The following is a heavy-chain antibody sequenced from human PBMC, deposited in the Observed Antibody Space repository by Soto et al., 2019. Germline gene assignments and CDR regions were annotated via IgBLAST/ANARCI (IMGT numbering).Heavy chain of an antibody. D-gene: IGHD2-21*02. CDR1: GFTFSNYA. V-gene: IGHV3-23*01. CDR2: LSGSGGST. CDR3: AVPTGIEVTGPEY. Sequence: GGSLRLSCAASGFTFSNYAMSWVRQAPGEGLKWVAALSGSGGSTYYSDSVRGRFTISRDNSKNTLYLQMNSLRVDDTAVYYCAVPTGIEVTGPEYWGQGTLVTVSS. J-gene: IGHJ4*02.